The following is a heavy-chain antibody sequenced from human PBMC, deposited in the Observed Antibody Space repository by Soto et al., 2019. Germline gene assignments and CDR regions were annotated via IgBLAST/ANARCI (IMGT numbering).Heavy chain of an antibody. CDR1: GFTFSSYS. J-gene: IGHJ4*02. V-gene: IGHV3-48*01. D-gene: IGHD6-25*01. Sequence: EVQLVESGGGLVQPGGSLRLSCAASGFTFSSYSMNWVRQAPGKGLEWVSYISSSSSTIYYADSVKGRFTISRDNAKNPLYVQMNSLRAEDTAVYYCARDRSVEISVCDYWGQGTLVTVSS. CDR3: ARDRSVEISVCDY. CDR2: ISSSSSTI.